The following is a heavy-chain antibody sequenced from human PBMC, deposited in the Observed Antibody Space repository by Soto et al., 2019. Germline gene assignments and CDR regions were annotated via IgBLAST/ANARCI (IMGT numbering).Heavy chain of an antibody. Sequence: GSLRLSCAASGFTFSSYAMSWVRQAPGKGLEWVSAISGSGGSTYYADSVKGRFTISRDNSKNTLYLQMNSLRAEDTAVYYCAKDRFGTPLFDPWGQGTLVTVSS. J-gene: IGHJ5*02. CDR2: ISGSGGST. V-gene: IGHV3-23*01. CDR3: AKDRFGTPLFDP. CDR1: GFTFSSYA. D-gene: IGHD3-16*01.